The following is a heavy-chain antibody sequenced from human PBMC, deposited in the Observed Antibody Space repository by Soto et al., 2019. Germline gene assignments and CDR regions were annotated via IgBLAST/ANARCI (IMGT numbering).Heavy chain of an antibody. Sequence: QVQLLESGTGLVKPSETLSLTYTVSGGSISSYYWSWIRQPPGKGLEWIGSIYSSGSTNYNPSLKSRVTISVDTSKNQFSLKLSSVTAADTAVYYCARRYGGGFDYWGQGTLVTVSS. CDR3: ARRYGGGFDY. V-gene: IGHV4-59*08. CDR2: IYSSGST. J-gene: IGHJ4*02. D-gene: IGHD3-10*01. CDR1: GGSISSYY.